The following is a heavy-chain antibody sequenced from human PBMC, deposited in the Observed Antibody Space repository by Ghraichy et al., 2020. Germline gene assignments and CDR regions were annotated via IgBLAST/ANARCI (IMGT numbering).Heavy chain of an antibody. Sequence: GGSLRLSCTASGFTLSDYWMGWVRQAPGKGLEWVANIKRDGSRKHYVGSVEGRFTISRDNAKNSVYLQMNSLRAEDTAVYYCARAAYYYDRSDYWGRGTLVTVSS. J-gene: IGHJ4*02. CDR3: ARAAYYYDRSDY. V-gene: IGHV3-7*01. CDR1: GFTLSDYW. CDR2: IKRDGSRK. D-gene: IGHD3-22*01.